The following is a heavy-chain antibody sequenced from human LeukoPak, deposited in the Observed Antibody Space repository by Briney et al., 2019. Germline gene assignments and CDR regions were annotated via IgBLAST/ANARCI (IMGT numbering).Heavy chain of an antibody. CDR3: AKIGQTLGWFGIPFDY. D-gene: IGHD3-10*01. V-gene: IGHV3-21*01. Sequence: PGGSLRLSCEASGFSFSSYNMDWVRQTPGKGLEWISSITTSSTYTFYADSVKGRFTISRDNARNSLYLQMNSLRAEDTAVYYCAKIGQTLGWFGIPFDYWGQGTLVTVSS. CDR2: ITTSSTYT. CDR1: GFSFSSYN. J-gene: IGHJ4*02.